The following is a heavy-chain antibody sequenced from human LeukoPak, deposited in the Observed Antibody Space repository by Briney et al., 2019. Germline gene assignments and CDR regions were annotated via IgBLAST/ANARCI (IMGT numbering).Heavy chain of an antibody. J-gene: IGHJ3*02. Sequence: MTSETLSLTCTVSGGSINSHYWTWIRQPPGKGLEYIGYIFYTGRSYDNPSLRSRVTISVDTSKNQFSLKLSSVTDADTAVYYCARALTYNIRSVSAFDIWGQGTVVTVSS. V-gene: IGHV4-59*11. CDR2: IFYTGRS. CDR3: ARALTYNIRSVSAFDI. D-gene: IGHD1-20*01. CDR1: GGSINSHY.